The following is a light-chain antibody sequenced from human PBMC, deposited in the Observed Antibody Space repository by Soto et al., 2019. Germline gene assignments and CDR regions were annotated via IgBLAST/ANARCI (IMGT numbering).Light chain of an antibody. J-gene: IGKJ4*01. CDR1: QSVSSN. V-gene: IGKV3-15*01. Sequence: EIVMTQSPATLSVSPGERATLSCTASQSVSSNLAWYQQKPGQAPRLLIYGASTRATGIPARFSGSGSGTEFTLIISSLQSEDFAVYSCQQYNNWPPLTFGGGTKVDIK. CDR2: GAS. CDR3: QQYNNWPPLT.